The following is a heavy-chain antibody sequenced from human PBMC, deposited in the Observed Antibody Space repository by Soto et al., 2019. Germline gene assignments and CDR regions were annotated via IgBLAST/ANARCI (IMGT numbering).Heavy chain of an antibody. J-gene: IGHJ4*02. CDR2: IIPIFGTA. D-gene: IGHD6-13*01. CDR3: AKDRTAAARNFDY. V-gene: IGHV1-69*13. CDR1: GGTFSSHA. Sequence: SVKVSCKASGGTFSSHAISWVRQAPGQGLEWMGGIIPIFGTANYAQKFQGRVTITADESTSTAYMELSSLRSEDTAVYYCAKDRTAAARNFDYWGQGTPVTVSS.